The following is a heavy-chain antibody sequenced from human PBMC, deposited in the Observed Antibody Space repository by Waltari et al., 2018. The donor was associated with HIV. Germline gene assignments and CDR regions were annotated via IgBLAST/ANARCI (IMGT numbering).Heavy chain of an antibody. CDR2: INPKSGGT. CDR3: ARGGASTTPRDYNYYGLDV. V-gene: IGHV1-2*02. CDR1: GYTFTDNY. Sequence: QVELVQSGAGVKKPGASVKVSCQASGYTFTDNYIHWVRQAPGHGLEWMGWINPKSGGTKHAQKFQGRVTMTRDTSMSTVYMEVSRLTSDDTAVYYCARGGASTTPRDYNYYGLDVWGQGTTVTVSS. D-gene: IGHD2-2*01. J-gene: IGHJ6*02.